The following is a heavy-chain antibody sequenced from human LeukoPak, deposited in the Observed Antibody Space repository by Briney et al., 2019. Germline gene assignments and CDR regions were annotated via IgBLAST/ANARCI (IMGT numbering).Heavy chain of an antibody. CDR1: GGTFSSYA. CDR2: IIPIFGTA. Sequence: GASVKVSCKASGGTFSSYAISWVRQAPGQGLEWMGGIIPIFGTANYAQKFQGRVTITADESTSTAYMELSSLRSEDTAVYYCTRYPQAGGGVYNWFDPWGQGTLVTVSS. D-gene: IGHD2-8*01. V-gene: IGHV1-69*13. CDR3: TRYPQAGGGVYNWFDP. J-gene: IGHJ5*02.